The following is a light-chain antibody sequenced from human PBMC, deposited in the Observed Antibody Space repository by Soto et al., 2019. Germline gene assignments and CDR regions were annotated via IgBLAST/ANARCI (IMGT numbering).Light chain of an antibody. CDR1: SSDVGGSDH. CDR3: NSYTSSGTYV. V-gene: IGLV2-14*03. CDR2: DVS. Sequence: QSALTQPASVSGSPGQSITVSCTGTSSDVGGSDHVNWYQQHPGKAPKLMIFDVSNRPSGVSTRFSGSKSGNAASLTISGLQAEDEADYYCNSYTSSGTYVFGTGTKVTVL. J-gene: IGLJ1*01.